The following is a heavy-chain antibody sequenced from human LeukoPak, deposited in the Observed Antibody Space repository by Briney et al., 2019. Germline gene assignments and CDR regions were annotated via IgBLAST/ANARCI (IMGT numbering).Heavy chain of an antibody. CDR3: ARMTTVITRIY. J-gene: IGHJ4*02. D-gene: IGHD4-11*01. CDR2: IYTSGST. Sequence: SETLSLTCTVSGGSISSYYWSWIRQPAGKGLEWIGRIYTSGSTNYNPSLKSRVTISVDKSKNQFSLKLSSVTAADTAVYYCARMTTVITRIYWGQGTLVTVSS. V-gene: IGHV4-4*07. CDR1: GGSISSYY.